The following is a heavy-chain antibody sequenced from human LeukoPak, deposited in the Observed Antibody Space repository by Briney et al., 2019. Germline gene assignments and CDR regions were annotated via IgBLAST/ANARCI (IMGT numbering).Heavy chain of an antibody. J-gene: IGHJ4*02. CDR1: GFTFSSYA. Sequence: TGGSLRLSCAASGFTFSSYAMHWVRQAPGKGLEWVAVISYDGSNKYYADSVKGRFTISRDNSKNTLYLQMNSLRAEDTAVYYCVRATWDYWGQGTLVTVSS. CDR2: ISYDGSNK. V-gene: IGHV3-30*04. CDR3: VRATWDY.